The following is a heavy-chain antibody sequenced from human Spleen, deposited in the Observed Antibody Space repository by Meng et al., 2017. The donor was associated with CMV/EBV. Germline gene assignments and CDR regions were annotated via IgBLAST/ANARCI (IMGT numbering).Heavy chain of an antibody. D-gene: IGHD2-2*01. V-gene: IGHV4-39*01. J-gene: IGHJ4*02. CDR3: ARHLSSSSKGVDY. CDR2: IYYSGST. Sequence: SETLSLTCSVSGGSISSNDWWSWVRQPPGKGLEWIGIIYYSGSTYYNPSLKSRVTISVDTSKNQFSLKLSSVTAADTAVYYCARHLSSSSKGVDYWGQGTLVTVSS. CDR1: GGSISSNDW.